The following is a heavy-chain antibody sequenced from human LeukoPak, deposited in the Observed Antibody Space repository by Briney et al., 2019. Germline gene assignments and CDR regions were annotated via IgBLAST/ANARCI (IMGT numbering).Heavy chain of an antibody. J-gene: IGHJ4*02. Sequence: PGGSLRLSCAASGLTFTNYAMAWVRQAPGEGLECVSGITYTGGDTYYPDSVKGRFTISRDNSKNTLYLQMNSLRDEDTAVYYCAKDGGGTSGWFWDFWGQGALVTVSS. CDR3: AKDGGGTSGWFWDF. V-gene: IGHV3-23*01. CDR1: GLTFTNYA. D-gene: IGHD6-19*01. CDR2: ITYTGGDT.